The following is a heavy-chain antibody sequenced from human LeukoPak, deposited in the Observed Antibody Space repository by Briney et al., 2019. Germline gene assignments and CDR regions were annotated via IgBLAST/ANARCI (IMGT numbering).Heavy chain of an antibody. V-gene: IGHV4-31*03. CDR2: IYYSGST. CDR1: GGSISSGGYY. J-gene: IGHJ4*02. Sequence: SQTLSLTCTVSGGSISSGGYYWSWIRQHPGKGLEWIGYIYYSGSTYYNPSLKSRVTISVDTSKNQFSLKLSSVTAADTAVYYCARHAMVAAPIDYWGQGTLVTVSS. CDR3: ARHAMVAAPIDY. D-gene: IGHD2-15*01.